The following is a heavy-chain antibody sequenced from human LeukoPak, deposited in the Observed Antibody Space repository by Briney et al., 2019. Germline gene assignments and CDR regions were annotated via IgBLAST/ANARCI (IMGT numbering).Heavy chain of an antibody. D-gene: IGHD4-17*01. CDR2: ISAYNGNT. CDR3: ARELHYGDFDPGGY. Sequence: ASEKVSCKASGYTYTSYGISWVRQATGQWLEWMGWISAYNGNTNYAQKLQGRVTMTTDTSTSTAYMELRSLRSDDTAVYYCARELHYGDFDPGGYWGQGTLVTVSS. V-gene: IGHV1-18*01. J-gene: IGHJ4*02. CDR1: GYTYTSYG.